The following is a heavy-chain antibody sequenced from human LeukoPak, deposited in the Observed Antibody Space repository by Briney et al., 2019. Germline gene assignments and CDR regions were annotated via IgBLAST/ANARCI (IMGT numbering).Heavy chain of an antibody. V-gene: IGHV3-11*04. Sequence: GGSLRLSCAASGFTFSDYYMSWIRQAPGKGLEWVSYISSSGSTIYYADSVKGRFTISRDNAKNSLYLQMNSLRAEDTAVYYCARDWHDYGDYLYNWFDLWGQGTLVTVSS. CDR2: ISSSGSTI. J-gene: IGHJ5*02. CDR1: GFTFSDYY. CDR3: ARDWHDYGDYLYNWFDL. D-gene: IGHD4-17*01.